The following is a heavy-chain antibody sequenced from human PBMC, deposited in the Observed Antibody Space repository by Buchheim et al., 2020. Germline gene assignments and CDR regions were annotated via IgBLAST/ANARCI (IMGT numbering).Heavy chain of an antibody. Sequence: EVQLVESGGGLVQPGGSLRLSCAASGFTFSSYWMSWVRQAPGKGLEWVANIKQDGSEKYYVDSVKGRFTISRDNAKNSLYLQMNSLRAEDTAVYYCARSVRPRYYYYYYMDVWGKGTT. V-gene: IGHV3-7*01. CDR2: IKQDGSEK. D-gene: IGHD4-17*01. CDR3: ARSVRPRYYYYYYMDV. J-gene: IGHJ6*03. CDR1: GFTFSSYW.